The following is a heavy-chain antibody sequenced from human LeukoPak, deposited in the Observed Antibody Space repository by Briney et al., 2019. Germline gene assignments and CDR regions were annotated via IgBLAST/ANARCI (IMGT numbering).Heavy chain of an antibody. CDR3: ARHILTEGSIE. J-gene: IGHJ4*02. V-gene: IGHV4-59*08. D-gene: IGHD3-9*01. CDR2: IHNSGST. Sequence: PSETLSLTCTISGGSISSYYWSWIRQPPGKGLEWIAYIHNSGSTKYNPSLKSRVTISVDTSKNQFSLILSSVTAADTAFYYCARHILTEGSIEWGQGTLVTVSS. CDR1: GGSISSYY.